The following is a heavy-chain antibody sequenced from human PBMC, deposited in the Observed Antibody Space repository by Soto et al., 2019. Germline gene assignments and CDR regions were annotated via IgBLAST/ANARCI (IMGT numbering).Heavy chain of an antibody. V-gene: IGHV5-51*01. CDR1: GYSFTRYW. Sequence: GESLKISCKGSGYSFTRYWIAWVRQMPGEGLEWMGIIFPRDSDTRYSPSLQGQVTISADTSITTAYLQWSSLKASDTAMYYCPISSYDERAYLSDFCGQGTIVTV. D-gene: IGHD3-16*01. CDR3: PISSYDERAYLSDF. CDR2: IFPRDSDT. J-gene: IGHJ4*02.